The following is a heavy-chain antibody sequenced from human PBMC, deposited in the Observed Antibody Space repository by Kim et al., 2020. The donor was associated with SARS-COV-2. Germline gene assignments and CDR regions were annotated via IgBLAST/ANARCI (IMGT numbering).Heavy chain of an antibody. CDR3: ARDGRLDAAGTLDF. D-gene: IGHD6-19*01. J-gene: IGHJ4*02. CDR2: VSYDGSNK. Sequence: GGSLRLSCAASGFTFSTYAMHWGRQAPGKGLEWVAVVSYDGSNKYYADSVKGRFTISRDNSKNTQYLQMNSLRPEDTAMYYCARDGRLDAAGTLDFWGQG. V-gene: IGHV3-30-3*01. CDR1: GFTFSTYA.